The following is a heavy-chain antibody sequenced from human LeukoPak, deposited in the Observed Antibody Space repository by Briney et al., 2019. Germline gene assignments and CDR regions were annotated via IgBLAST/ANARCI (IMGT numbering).Heavy chain of an antibody. CDR2: IYHSGST. CDR3: ARDRGVSSGEFDY. V-gene: IGHV4-38-2*02. CDR1: GYSISSGYY. Sequence: PSETLSLTCTVSGYSISSGYYWGWIRQPPGKGLEWIGSIYHSGSTYYNPSLKSRVTISVDTSKNQFSLKLSSVTAADTAVYYCARDRGVSSGEFDYWGQGTLVTVSS. J-gene: IGHJ4*02. D-gene: IGHD3-16*01.